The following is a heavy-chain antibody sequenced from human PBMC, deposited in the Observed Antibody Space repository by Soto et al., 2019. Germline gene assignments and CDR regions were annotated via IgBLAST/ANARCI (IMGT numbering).Heavy chain of an antibody. J-gene: IGHJ4*02. Sequence: QVQLVQSGAEVKKPGASVKVSCEASGYTFTSYVIHWVRQAPGQRLEWMGWINAGNSNTKYSQKFQDRVTITRDTSASTAYMELSSLRSEDTAVYYCATLIGDIVDTDKNDYWGQGTLVTVSS. CDR2: INAGNSNT. D-gene: IGHD5-12*01. V-gene: IGHV1-3*01. CDR3: ATLIGDIVDTDKNDY. CDR1: GYTFTSYV.